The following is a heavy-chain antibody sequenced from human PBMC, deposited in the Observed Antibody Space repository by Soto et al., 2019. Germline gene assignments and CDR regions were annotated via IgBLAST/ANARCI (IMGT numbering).Heavy chain of an antibody. CDR1: GDSVSSNSAA. CDR2: TYYRSKWYN. V-gene: IGHV6-1*01. D-gene: IGHD5-18*01. J-gene: IGHJ6*04. Sequence: QTLSLTCAISGDSVSSNSAAWNWIRQSPSRGLEWLGRTYYRSKWYNDYAVSVKSRITINPDTSKNQFSLQLNSVTPEDTAVYSCARGGQLWYLYCYYGMDVWGKGPRVTVAS. CDR3: ARGGQLWYLYCYYGMDV.